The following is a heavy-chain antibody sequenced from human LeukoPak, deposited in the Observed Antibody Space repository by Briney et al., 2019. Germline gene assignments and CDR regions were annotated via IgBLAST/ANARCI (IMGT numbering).Heavy chain of an antibody. J-gene: IGHJ4*02. D-gene: IGHD3-9*01. CDR2: FSGSGNTM. CDR1: GFSFSDYY. V-gene: IGHV3-11*01. Sequence: GGSLRLSCVASGFSFSDYYMTWIRQAPGKGLEWISYFSGSGNTMYYADSVKGRFTISRDNAKNSLYLQMNNLRAEDTAVYYCARDARLESLTGFSGYYFDYWGQGTLVTVSS. CDR3: ARDARLESLTGFSGYYFDY.